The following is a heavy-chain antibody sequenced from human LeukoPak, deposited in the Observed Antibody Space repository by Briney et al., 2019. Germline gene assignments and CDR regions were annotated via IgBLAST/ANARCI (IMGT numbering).Heavy chain of an antibody. CDR1: GYTFTGYY. CDR2: INPNSGGT. Sequence: ASVKVSCKASGYTFTGYYMHWVRQAPGQGLEWMGWINPNSGGTNYAQKFQGWVTMTRDTSISTAYMELSRLGSDDTAVYYCARGHIAARPWGYYYYGMDVWGQGTTVTVSS. D-gene: IGHD6-6*01. J-gene: IGHJ6*02. V-gene: IGHV1-2*04. CDR3: ARGHIAARPWGYYYYGMDV.